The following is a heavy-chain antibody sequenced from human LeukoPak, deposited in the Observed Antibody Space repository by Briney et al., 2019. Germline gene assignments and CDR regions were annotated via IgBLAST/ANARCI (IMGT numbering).Heavy chain of an antibody. CDR3: ARRVDATRWFDP. J-gene: IGHJ5*02. Sequence: PGGSLRLSCAASGFTFSNYFMHWVRQAPGKGLVWISRINSDGTSTMYADSVKGRFTISRDNAKNMLYMQMNSLRDEDTAVYYCARRVDATRWFDPWGQGTLVTVPS. V-gene: IGHV3-74*03. CDR1: GFTFSNYF. CDR2: INSDGTST. D-gene: IGHD2-15*01.